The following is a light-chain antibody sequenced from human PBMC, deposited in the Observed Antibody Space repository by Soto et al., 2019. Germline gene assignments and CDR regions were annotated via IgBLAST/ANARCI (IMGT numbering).Light chain of an antibody. CDR2: GAS. CDR1: QSLSSN. CDR3: QKCNIAPFT. V-gene: IGKV3-15*01. Sequence: EIVMTQSPATLSVSPGERATLSCRASQSLSSNLAWYQQKPGQAPRLLIFGASTRATGVPGRFSGSGSGTEFTLTISSLQSDDVATYYCQKCNIAPFTFGPGTKVDIK. J-gene: IGKJ3*01.